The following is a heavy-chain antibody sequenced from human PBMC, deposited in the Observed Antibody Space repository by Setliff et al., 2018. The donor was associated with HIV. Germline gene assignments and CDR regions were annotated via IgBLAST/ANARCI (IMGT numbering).Heavy chain of an antibody. D-gene: IGHD3-10*01. CDR2: ISTTGST. CDR1: GGSISSDGYY. Sequence: PSETLSLTCTVSGGSISSDGYYWSWIRQPAGKGLEWIGRISTTGSTNYTPSLKSRVTISVDTSKNQFSLKLSSVTAADTAVYFCARDRRYYGSGSYPPFYYCYMDVWGKGTTVTVSS. CDR3: ARDRRYYGSGSYPPFYYCYMDV. V-gene: IGHV4-61*02. J-gene: IGHJ6*03.